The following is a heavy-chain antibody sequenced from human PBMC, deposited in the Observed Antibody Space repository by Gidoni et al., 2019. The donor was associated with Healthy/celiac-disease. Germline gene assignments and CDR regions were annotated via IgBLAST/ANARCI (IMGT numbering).Heavy chain of an antibody. Sequence: QVQLVQSGAEVKKPGASVKVSCKASGYTFTSYGISWVRQAPGQGLEWMGWISAYNGNTNYAQKLQGRVTMTTDTSTSTAYMELRSLRSDDTAVYYGARTTPKSPGMVPARGWFDPWGQGTLVTVSS. D-gene: IGHD2-2*01. J-gene: IGHJ5*02. CDR1: GYTFTSYG. V-gene: IGHV1-18*01. CDR2: ISAYNGNT. CDR3: ARTTPKSPGMVPARGWFDP.